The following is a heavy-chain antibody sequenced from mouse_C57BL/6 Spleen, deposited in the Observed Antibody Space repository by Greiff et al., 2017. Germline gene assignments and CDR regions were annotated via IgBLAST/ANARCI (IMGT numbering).Heavy chain of an antibody. CDR3: ARKTPGSSYGFAY. V-gene: IGHV2-2*01. J-gene: IGHJ3*01. CDR1: GFSLTSYG. Sequence: QVQLKESGPGLVQPSQSLSITCTVSGFSLTSYGVHWVRQSPGKGLEWLGVIWSGGSTDYNAAFISRLSISKDNSKSQVFFKMNRLQADDTAIYYWARKTPGSSYGFAYWGQGTLVTVSA. CDR2: IWSGGST. D-gene: IGHD1-1*01.